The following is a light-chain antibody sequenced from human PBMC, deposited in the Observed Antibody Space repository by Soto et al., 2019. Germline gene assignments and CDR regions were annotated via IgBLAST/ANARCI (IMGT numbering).Light chain of an antibody. CDR2: GAS. Sequence: EIVMTQSPAPLSVSPGERATRYGRASHSINSNLAWYQQKPGQAPSLLLYGASTMATGIPARFSASGSGTDFTRHISRLQSQDFAVYCCEQYNKSGRSFGQGTKVDIK. CDR3: EQYNKSGRS. J-gene: IGKJ1*01. V-gene: IGKV3-15*01. CDR1: HSINSN.